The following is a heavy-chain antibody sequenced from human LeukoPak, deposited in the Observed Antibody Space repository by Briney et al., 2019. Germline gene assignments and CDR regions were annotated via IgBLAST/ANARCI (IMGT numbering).Heavy chain of an antibody. D-gene: IGHD2-21*02. Sequence: ASVKVSCKASGYTFTGYYMHWVRQAPGQGLEWMGWINPNSGGTNYAQKFQGRVTMTRDTSISTAYMELSSLRSEDTAVYYCARVQSGRDDWFDPWGQGTLVTVSS. CDR1: GYTFTGYY. CDR3: ARVQSGRDDWFDP. V-gene: IGHV1-2*02. J-gene: IGHJ5*02. CDR2: INPNSGGT.